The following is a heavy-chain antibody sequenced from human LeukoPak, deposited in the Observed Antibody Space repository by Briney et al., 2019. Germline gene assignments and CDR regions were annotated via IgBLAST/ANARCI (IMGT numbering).Heavy chain of an antibody. D-gene: IGHD3-3*01. J-gene: IGHJ4*02. V-gene: IGHV4-59*12. CDR2: IYHSGST. CDR1: GGSISTYY. Sequence: SETLSLTCTVSGGSISTYYWNWIRQPPGKGLEWIGEIYHSGSTNDNPSLKSRVTISVDKSKNQFSLKLSSVTAADTAVYYCARKAAGIRFLEWFLDYWGQGTLVTVSS. CDR3: ARKAAGIRFLEWFLDY.